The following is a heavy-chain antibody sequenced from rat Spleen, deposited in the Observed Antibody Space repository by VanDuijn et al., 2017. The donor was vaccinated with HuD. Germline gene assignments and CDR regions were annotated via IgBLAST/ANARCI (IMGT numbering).Heavy chain of an antibody. Sequence: QVQLKESGPGLVQPSQTLSLTCTVAGFSLTSYNVHWVRQPPGKGLEWMGGIWNDGTTNYDSTLKSRLSISRDTSKNHVFLEMDSLQTEDTASYFCTRGGLRLGYWGQGVMVTVSS. CDR2: IWNDGTT. V-gene: IGHV2-41*01. CDR1: GFSLTSYN. CDR3: TRGGLRLGY. J-gene: IGHJ2*01. D-gene: IGHD4-3*01.